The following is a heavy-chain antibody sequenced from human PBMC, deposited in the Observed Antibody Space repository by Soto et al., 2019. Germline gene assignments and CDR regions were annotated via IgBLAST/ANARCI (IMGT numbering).Heavy chain of an antibody. J-gene: IGHJ4*02. V-gene: IGHV3-23*01. CDR2: ISGSGGST. CDR3: AKDGNNWNYFDY. D-gene: IGHD1-20*01. CDR1: GFTFSSYA. Sequence: EVQLLESGGGLVQPGGSLRLSCAASGFTFSSYAMSWVRQAPGKGLEWVSAISGSGGSTYYADSVKGRFNISRDNSKNTLYLQMNSLRAEDTAVYYCAKDGNNWNYFDYWGQGTLVTVSS.